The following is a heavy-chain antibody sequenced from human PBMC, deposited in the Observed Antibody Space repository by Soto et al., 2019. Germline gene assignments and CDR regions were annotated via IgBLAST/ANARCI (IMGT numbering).Heavy chain of an antibody. CDR2: ISGSGEST. CDR1: GFTFTSYA. D-gene: IGHD2-15*01. Sequence: EVRLLESGGGLVQPGGSLRLSCAASGFTFTSYAMTWVRQAPGKGLEWVSTISGSGESTYYADSVKGRFTVSRDNSKNMLHVQMNSLRAEDTAVYYCARGGLIACSLNWFDPWGQGTLVIVSS. J-gene: IGHJ5*02. V-gene: IGHV3-23*01. CDR3: ARGGLIACSLNWFDP.